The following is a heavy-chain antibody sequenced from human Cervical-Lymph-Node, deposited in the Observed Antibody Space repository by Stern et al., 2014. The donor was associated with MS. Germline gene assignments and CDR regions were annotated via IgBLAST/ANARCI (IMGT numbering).Heavy chain of an antibody. CDR1: GFTFDDYT. Sequence: EVQLVESGGVVVPPGGSLRLSCAASGFTFDDYTMHWVRQAPGKGLEWVSLISWDGGSTYYADSVKGRFTISRDNSKNSLYLQMNSLRTEDTALYYCAKPITMIVVAESSYFDYWGQGTLVTVSS. D-gene: IGHD3-22*01. CDR3: AKPITMIVVAESSYFDY. V-gene: IGHV3-43*01. J-gene: IGHJ4*02. CDR2: ISWDGGST.